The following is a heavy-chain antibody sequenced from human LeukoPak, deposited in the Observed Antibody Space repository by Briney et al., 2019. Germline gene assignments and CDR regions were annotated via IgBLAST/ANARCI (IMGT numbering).Heavy chain of an antibody. D-gene: IGHD3-10*01. CDR1: GGSISSGDYY. J-gene: IGHJ4*02. V-gene: IGHV4-30-4*01. Sequence: SQTLSLTCTVPGGSISSGDYYWSWIRQPPGKGLEWIGYIYYSGSTYYNPSLKSRVTISVDTSKNQFSLKLSSVTAADTAVYYCARDNGSGSCFDYWGQGTLVTVSS. CDR2: IYYSGST. CDR3: ARDNGSGSCFDY.